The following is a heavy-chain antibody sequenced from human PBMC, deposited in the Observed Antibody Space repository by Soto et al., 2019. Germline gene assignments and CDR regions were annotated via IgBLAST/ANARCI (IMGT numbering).Heavy chain of an antibody. V-gene: IGHV3-73*02. CDR3: SRLVGATSSFDY. J-gene: IGHJ4*02. Sequence: EVQLVESGGGLVQPGGSLKLSCAASGFTFSGSAMPWVRQASGKGLEWVGRIRSKANSYATAYAASVKGRFTISRDDSKNTAYLQMNSLKTEDTAVYYCSRLVGATSSFDYWGQGTLVTVSS. CDR1: GFTFSGSA. CDR2: IRSKANSYAT. D-gene: IGHD1-26*01.